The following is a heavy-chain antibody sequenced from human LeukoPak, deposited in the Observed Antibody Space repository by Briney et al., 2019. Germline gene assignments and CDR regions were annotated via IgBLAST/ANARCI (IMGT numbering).Heavy chain of an antibody. CDR2: ISWNSGSI. CDR1: GFTFDDYA. CDR3: AKGDYDSSGYYY. D-gene: IGHD3-22*01. J-gene: IGHJ4*02. V-gene: IGHV3-9*01. Sequence: GGSLRLSCAASGFTFDDYAMHWVRQAPGKGLEWVSGISWNSGSIGYADPVKGRFTISRDNAKNSLYLQMNSLRAGDTALYYCAKGDYDSSGYYYWGQGTLVTVSS.